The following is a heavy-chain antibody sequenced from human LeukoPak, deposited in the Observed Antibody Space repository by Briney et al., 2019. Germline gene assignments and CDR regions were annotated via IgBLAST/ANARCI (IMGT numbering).Heavy chain of an antibody. CDR1: GLTFSSYA. CDR3: ARGGWKQYYYNSSGYYPN. J-gene: IGHJ4*02. CDR2: ISYDGSNI. Sequence: GGSLRLSCAASGLTFSSYAMHSVRQAPGRGREGVAFISYDGSNIYYAHSVKGRFTISRDNSKNTLYLQMNSLRAEDTAVYYCARGGWKQYYYNSSGYYPNWGQGKLVTVSS. D-gene: IGHD3-22*01. V-gene: IGHV3-30*04.